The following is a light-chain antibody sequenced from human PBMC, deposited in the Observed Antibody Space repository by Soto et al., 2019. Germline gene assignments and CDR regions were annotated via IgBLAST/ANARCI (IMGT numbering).Light chain of an antibody. CDR2: AAS. J-gene: IGKJ3*01. CDR1: QSISSNY. CDR3: QKYGSAFT. V-gene: IGKV3-20*01. Sequence: EIVLTQSPGTLSLSPGERATLSCRASQSISSNYLAWYQHKPGQGPRLLIYAASSRATGIPDRFSGSGSGTDLTLTISRLEPEDFALYCQKYGSAFTFGPGTKVDIK.